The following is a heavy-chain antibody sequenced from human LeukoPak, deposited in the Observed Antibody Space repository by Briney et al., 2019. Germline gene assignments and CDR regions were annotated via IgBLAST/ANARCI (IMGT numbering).Heavy chain of an antibody. J-gene: IGHJ3*02. Sequence: SETLSLTCDVSGGSINNYFWSWIRQPPGEGLEWIGYIYYSGTTNYNPSLKSRVTISVDTSKNQFSLKLSSVTAADTAVYYCATSLRGVSHDAFDMWGQGTMVTVSS. CDR2: IYYSGTT. V-gene: IGHV4-59*08. D-gene: IGHD3-10*01. CDR3: ATSLRGVSHDAFDM. CDR1: GGSINNYF.